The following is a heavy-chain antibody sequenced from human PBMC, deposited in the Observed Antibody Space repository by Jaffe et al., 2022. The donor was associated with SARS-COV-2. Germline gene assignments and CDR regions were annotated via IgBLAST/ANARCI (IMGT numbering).Heavy chain of an antibody. V-gene: IGHV3-30*18. D-gene: IGHD3-22*01. J-gene: IGHJ5*02. CDR3: AKSQSLALYDSSGYYRGTGWFDP. Sequence: QVQLVESGGGVVQPGRSLRLSCAASGFTFSSYGMHWVRQAPGKGLEWVAVISYDGSNKYYADSVKGRFTISRDNSKNTLYLQMNSLRAEDTAVYYCAKSQSLALYDSSGYYRGTGWFDPWGQGTLVTVSS. CDR1: GFTFSSYG. CDR2: ISYDGSNK.